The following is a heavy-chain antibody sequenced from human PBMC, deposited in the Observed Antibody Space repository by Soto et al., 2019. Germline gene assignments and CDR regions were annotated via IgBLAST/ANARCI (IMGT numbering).Heavy chain of an antibody. CDR2: IWYDGSNK. D-gene: IGHD6-13*01. V-gene: IGHV3-33*01. CDR1: GFTFSSYG. CDR3: ARDQGSSWGLDY. Sequence: QVQLVESGGGVVQPGRSLRLSCAASGFTFSSYGMHWVRQAPGKGLEWVAVIWYDGSNKYYADSVKGRFTISRDNSKNTLYLHMNSLRAEDTAVYYCARDQGSSWGLDYWGQGTLVTVSS. J-gene: IGHJ4*02.